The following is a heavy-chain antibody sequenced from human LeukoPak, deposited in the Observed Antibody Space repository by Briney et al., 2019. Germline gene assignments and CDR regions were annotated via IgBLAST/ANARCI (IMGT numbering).Heavy chain of an antibody. Sequence: RGESLKISCKGSGYSFTSYWIGWVRQMPGKGLEWMGIIYPGDSDTRYSPSFQGQVTISADKSISTAYLQWSSLKASDTAMYYCARTIRITMVRGTKRDWFDPWGQRTLVTVSS. CDR1: GYSFTSYW. D-gene: IGHD3-10*01. CDR2: IYPGDSDT. V-gene: IGHV5-51*01. J-gene: IGHJ5*02. CDR3: ARTIRITMVRGTKRDWFDP.